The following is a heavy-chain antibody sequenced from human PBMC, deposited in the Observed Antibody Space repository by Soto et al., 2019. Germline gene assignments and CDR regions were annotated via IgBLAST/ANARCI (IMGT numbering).Heavy chain of an antibody. CDR1: GGSISSGGYY. D-gene: IGHD2-2*01. V-gene: IGHV4-31*03. J-gene: IGHJ5*02. Sequence: QVQLQESGPGLVKPSQTLSLTCTVSGGSISSGGYYWSWIRQHPGKGLEWIGYIYHSGTTYYNPFLNRRVTISVDTSKNQFSLKLTSVTAADTAVYYCARFRGNQLLGWFDPWGQGTLVTVSS. CDR2: IYHSGTT. CDR3: ARFRGNQLLGWFDP.